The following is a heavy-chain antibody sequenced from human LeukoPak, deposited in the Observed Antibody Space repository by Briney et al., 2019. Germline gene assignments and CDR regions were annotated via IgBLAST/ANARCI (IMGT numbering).Heavy chain of an antibody. D-gene: IGHD1-1*01. J-gene: IGHJ4*02. CDR1: GFTFSSYS. Sequence: GGSLRLSCAASGFTFSSYSMNWVRQAPGKGLEWVSSISSSSSYIYYADSVKGRFTISRDNAKNSLYLQMNSLRAEDTAVYYCAKGTAVDRQYFENWGQGTLVTVSS. CDR2: ISSSSSYI. CDR3: AKGTAVDRQYFEN. V-gene: IGHV3-21*01.